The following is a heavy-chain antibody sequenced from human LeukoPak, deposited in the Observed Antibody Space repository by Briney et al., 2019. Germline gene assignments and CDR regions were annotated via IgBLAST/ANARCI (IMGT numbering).Heavy chain of an antibody. CDR3: ARGLNDYGDYGVDY. D-gene: IGHD4-17*01. V-gene: IGHV3-66*01. J-gene: IGHJ4*02. CDR2: IYSGGST. Sequence: GGSLRLSCAASGFTVSSNYMSWVRQAPGKGLEWVSVIYSGGSTYYADSVKGRFTISRDNSKNTLYLQMNSLRAEDTAVYYCARGLNDYGDYGVDYWGQGTLVTVSS. CDR1: GFTVSSNY.